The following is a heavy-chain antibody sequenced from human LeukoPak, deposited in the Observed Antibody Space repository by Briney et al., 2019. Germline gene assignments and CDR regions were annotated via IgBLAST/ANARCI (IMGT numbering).Heavy chain of an antibody. Sequence: GGSLRLSCAASGFTFSSYSMNWVRQAPGKGLEWVSSISSSSSYIYYADSVKGRFTISRDNAKNSLYLQMDSLRAEDTAVYYCARTYGDWEGWFDPWGQGTLVTVSS. CDR2: ISSSSSYI. V-gene: IGHV3-21*01. J-gene: IGHJ5*02. CDR3: ARTYGDWEGWFDP. D-gene: IGHD4-17*01. CDR1: GFTFSSYS.